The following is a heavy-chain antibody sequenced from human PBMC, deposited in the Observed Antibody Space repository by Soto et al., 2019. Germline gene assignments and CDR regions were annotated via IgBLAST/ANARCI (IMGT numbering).Heavy chain of an antibody. CDR2: ISSSGSTI. CDR3: ARDLYYPSYYYGMDV. D-gene: IGHD2-8*01. CDR1: GFTFSSYE. Sequence: GSLRLSCAASGFTFSSYEMNWVRQAPGKGLEWVSYISSSGSTIYYADSVKGRFTISRDNAKNSLYLQMNSLRAEDTAVYYCARDLYYPSYYYGMDVWGQGTTVTVSS. V-gene: IGHV3-48*03. J-gene: IGHJ6*02.